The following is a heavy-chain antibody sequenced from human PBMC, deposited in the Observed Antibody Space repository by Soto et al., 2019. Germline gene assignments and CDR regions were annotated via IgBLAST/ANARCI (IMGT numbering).Heavy chain of an antibody. Sequence: GSLRLSCAASGFAFSGYGMHWVRQAPGKGLEWVALIWYDGSKTYHADSVKGRFAISRDDSKSTLFLQMSSLRVDDTAVYYCVRDPATVTSYFDDWGQGALVTVSS. V-gene: IGHV3-33*01. J-gene: IGHJ4*02. D-gene: IGHD4-17*01. CDR1: GFAFSGYG. CDR2: IWYDGSKT. CDR3: VRDPATVTSYFDD.